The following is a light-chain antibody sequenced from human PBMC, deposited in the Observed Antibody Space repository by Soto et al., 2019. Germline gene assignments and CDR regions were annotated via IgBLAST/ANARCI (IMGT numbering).Light chain of an antibody. CDR3: SSYISSSTYV. CDR2: GVS. V-gene: IGLV2-14*01. J-gene: IGLJ1*01. Sequence: QSVLTQPASVSGSPGQSITISCTGTSSDIGRYNYVSCYHQYPGNAPKFMIYGVSNRPSGVFNRFSGSKSGNTASLTISGLQAEDEADYYCSSYISSSTYVFGTGTKVTVL. CDR1: SSDIGRYNY.